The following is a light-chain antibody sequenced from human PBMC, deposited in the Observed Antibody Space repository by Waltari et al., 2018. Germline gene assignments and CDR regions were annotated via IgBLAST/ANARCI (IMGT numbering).Light chain of an antibody. J-gene: IGLJ2*01. CDR1: SSDVGSYNL. Sequence: QSALTQPASVSGSPGHSITISCTGTSSDVGSYNLVTWYQQYPGKAPKLRIYEVSKRPAGFSNRFSGSKSGNTASLTISGLQAEDEADYYCCSYASSGTGVFGGGTKVTVL. CDR3: CSYASSGTGV. CDR2: EVS. V-gene: IGLV2-23*02.